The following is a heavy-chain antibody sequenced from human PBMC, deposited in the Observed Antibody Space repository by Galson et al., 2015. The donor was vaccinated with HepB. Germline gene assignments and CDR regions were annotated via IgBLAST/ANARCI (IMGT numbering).Heavy chain of an antibody. J-gene: IGHJ4*02. V-gene: IGHV4-59*01. CDR1: GGSISSYY. D-gene: IGHD6-13*01. Sequence: LSLTCTVSGGSISSYYWSWIRQPPGKGLEWIGYIYYSGSTNYNPSLKSRVTISVDTSKNQFSLKLSSVTAADTAVYYCARGPGGTGYAGSWYGVYFDYWGQGTLVTVSS. CDR3: ARGPGGTGYAGSWYGVYFDY. CDR2: IYYSGST.